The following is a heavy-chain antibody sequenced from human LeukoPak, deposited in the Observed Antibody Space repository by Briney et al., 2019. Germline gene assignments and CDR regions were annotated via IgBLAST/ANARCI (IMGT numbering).Heavy chain of an antibody. Sequence: SETLSLTCTVSGGSISSYYWSWIRQPPGKGLEWIGYIYYSGSTNYNPSLKSRVTISVDTSKYQFSLKLSSVTAADTAVYYCARESSGYYSEYFQHWGQGTLVTVSS. D-gene: IGHD3-22*01. CDR3: ARESSGYYSEYFQH. CDR2: IYYSGST. J-gene: IGHJ1*01. CDR1: GGSISSYY. V-gene: IGHV4-59*01.